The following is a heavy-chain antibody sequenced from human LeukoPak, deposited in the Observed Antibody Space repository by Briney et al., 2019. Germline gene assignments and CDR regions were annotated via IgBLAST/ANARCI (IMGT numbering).Heavy chain of an antibody. CDR1: GGSISSGGYS. CDR2: IYHSGST. D-gene: IGHD6-19*01. J-gene: IGHJ5*02. Sequence: SQTLSLTCAVSGGSISSGGYSWSWIRQPPGKGLEWIGYIYHSGSTYYNPSLKSRVTISVDRSTNQFSLKLSSVTAADTAVYYCARGIAVAGTRWFDPWGQGTPVTVSS. CDR3: ARGIAVAGTRWFDP. V-gene: IGHV4-30-2*01.